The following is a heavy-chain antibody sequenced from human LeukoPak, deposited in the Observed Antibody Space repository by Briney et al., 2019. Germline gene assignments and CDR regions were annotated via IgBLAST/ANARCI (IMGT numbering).Heavy chain of an antibody. CDR1: GFTFSNYG. D-gene: IGHD5-24*01. J-gene: IGHJ4*02. CDR3: ARRRDGYSFSFDY. V-gene: IGHV3-30*02. Sequence: GGSLRLSCAASGFTFSNYGMHWVRQAPGKGLEWVAFIRYDGSNKYYAEPVKGRFTISRDNSKITLYLQMNSVRTEDTAVYYCARRRDGYSFSFDYWGQGTLVTVSS. CDR2: IRYDGSNK.